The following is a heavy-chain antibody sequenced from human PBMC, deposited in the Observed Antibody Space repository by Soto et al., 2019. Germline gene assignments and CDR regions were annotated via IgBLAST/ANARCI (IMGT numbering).Heavy chain of an antibody. V-gene: IGHV1-3*01. CDR2: INPATGNT. D-gene: IGHD1-20*01. J-gene: IGHJ5*02. CDR3: ARRYKSAGWLEP. Sequence: QVPLVQSGAEVKKPGASVKVSCKASGYTFATYAIHWVRQAPGEGLEWMGWINPATGNTEYSEKFQDRVTLTRDTSATTAYMELRGLRFEDTAVYYCARRYKSAGWLEPWGQGTLGTVSS. CDR1: GYTFATYA.